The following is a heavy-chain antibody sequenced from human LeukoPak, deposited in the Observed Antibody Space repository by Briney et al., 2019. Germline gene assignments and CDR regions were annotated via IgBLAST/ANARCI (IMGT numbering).Heavy chain of an antibody. V-gene: IGHV3-30*18. J-gene: IGHJ4*02. CDR1: GFTFSSYG. CDR3: AKEAPFSTYYDFWSGYYTEYYFDY. Sequence: GGSLRLSCAASGFTFSSYGMHWVRQAPGKGLEWVAVISYDGSNKYYADSVKGRFTISRDNSKNTLYLQMNSLRAEDTAVYYCAKEAPFSTYYDFWSGYYTEYYFDYWGQGALVTVSS. D-gene: IGHD3-3*01. CDR2: ISYDGSNK.